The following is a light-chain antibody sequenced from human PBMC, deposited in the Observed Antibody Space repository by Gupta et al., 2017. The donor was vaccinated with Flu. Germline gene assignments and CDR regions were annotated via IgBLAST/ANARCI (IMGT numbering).Light chain of an antibody. CDR1: SSDVGGYNY. CDR2: EVS. CDR3: SSYTSSSTVV. V-gene: IGLV2-14*01. J-gene: IGLJ2*01. Sequence: QSALTQPASVPGSPGQSITISCTGTSSDVGGYNYVSWYQQHPGKAPKLLIYEVSNRPSGVANRFSGSKSGNTASLTISGLQAEDEADYYCSSYTSSSTVVFGGGTKLTGL.